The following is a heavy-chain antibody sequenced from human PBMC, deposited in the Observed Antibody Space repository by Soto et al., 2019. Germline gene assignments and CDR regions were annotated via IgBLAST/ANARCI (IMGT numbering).Heavy chain of an antibody. D-gene: IGHD6-6*01. J-gene: IGHJ5*02. CDR3: ASERGSRSSLSYNWFDP. CDR1: GYTFTSYY. Sequence: ASVKISCKASGYTFTSYYMHWVRQAPGQGLEWMGIINPSGGSTSYAQKFQGRVTMTRDTSTRTVYMELSRLRSEDTAVYYCASERGSRSSLSYNWFDPWGQGALVTVSS. V-gene: IGHV1-46*01. CDR2: INPSGGST.